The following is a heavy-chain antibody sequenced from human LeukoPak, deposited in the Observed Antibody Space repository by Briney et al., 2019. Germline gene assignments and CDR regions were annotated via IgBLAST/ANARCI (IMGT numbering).Heavy chain of an antibody. D-gene: IGHD2-21*01. CDR2: ISGSGGST. Sequence: GGSLRLSCAASGFTFSSSAMSWVRQAPGKGLEWVSGISGSGGSTYYADSVKGRFTISRDNSKNTLYLQMNSLRAEDTAVYYCAKEIAYCGGDCYDGAHDAFDIWGQGTMVTVSS. CDR3: AKEIAYCGGDCYDGAHDAFDI. J-gene: IGHJ3*02. CDR1: GFTFSSSA. V-gene: IGHV3-23*01.